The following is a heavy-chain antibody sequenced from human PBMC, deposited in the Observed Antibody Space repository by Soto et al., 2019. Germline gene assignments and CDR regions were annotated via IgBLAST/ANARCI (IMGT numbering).Heavy chain of an antibody. V-gene: IGHV1-8*01. J-gene: IGHJ5*02. CDR3: ARGPIIAGAGTLDT. Sequence: QVQLVQSGAEVKKPGASVKVSCKASGYTFTSYDINWVRQATGQGLEWMGWMNTNSGNTGYAQKFQGRVTMTRNTSISTDYMELSSLRSEDTAVYYCARGPIIAGAGTLDTWGQGTLGTVSS. CDR2: MNTNSGNT. D-gene: IGHD6-19*01. CDR1: GYTFTSYD.